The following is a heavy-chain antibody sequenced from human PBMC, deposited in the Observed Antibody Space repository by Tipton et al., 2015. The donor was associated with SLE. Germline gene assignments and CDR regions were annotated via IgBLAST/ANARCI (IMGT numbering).Heavy chain of an antibody. V-gene: IGHV3-66*01. Sequence: SLRLSCAASGFTVSNNFMSWVRQAPGKGLEWVSVIYSGGRTYYADSVKGRFTISRDNAKNSLYLQMNSLRAEDTAVYYCARGGVDFWSGYPTWFDYWGQGTLVTVSS. CDR2: IYSGGRT. D-gene: IGHD3-3*01. CDR3: ARGGVDFWSGYPTWFDY. J-gene: IGHJ4*02. CDR1: GFTVSNNF.